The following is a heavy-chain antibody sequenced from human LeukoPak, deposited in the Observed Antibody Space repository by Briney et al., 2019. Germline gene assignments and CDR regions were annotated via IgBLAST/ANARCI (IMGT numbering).Heavy chain of an antibody. V-gene: IGHV1-8*01. Sequence: GASVTVSCKASGNTFSYYDINWVRQAAGQGLEWMGWMHFNTGNTGYAQKFQGRVSMTRDISRNTAYMELSSLRLEDTAVYFCARGAVRSCSGGNCYAPDFWGQGTLVIIS. D-gene: IGHD2-15*01. CDR1: GNTFSYYD. CDR2: MHFNTGNT. J-gene: IGHJ4*02. CDR3: ARGAVRSCSGGNCYAPDF.